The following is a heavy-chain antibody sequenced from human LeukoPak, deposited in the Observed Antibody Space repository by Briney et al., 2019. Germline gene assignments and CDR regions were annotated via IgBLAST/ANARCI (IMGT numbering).Heavy chain of an antibody. J-gene: IGHJ6*02. CDR2: ISAYNGNT. CDR1: GYTFTSYG. Sequence: VASVKVSCKASGYTFTSYGISWVRQAPGQGLEWMGWISAYNGNTNYAQKLQGRVTMTTDTSTSTAYMELRSLRSDDTAVYYCARGVSSGWYRGYYYYGMDVWGQGTTVTVSS. D-gene: IGHD6-19*01. V-gene: IGHV1-18*01. CDR3: ARGVSSGWYRGYYYYGMDV.